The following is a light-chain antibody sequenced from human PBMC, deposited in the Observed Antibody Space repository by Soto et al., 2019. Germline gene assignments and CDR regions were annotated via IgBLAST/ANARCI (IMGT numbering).Light chain of an antibody. V-gene: IGKV1-5*01. CDR1: QNIDTS. J-gene: IGKJ1*01. CDR2: DAS. CDR3: QPYKAFSPWT. Sequence: DIQMTQSPSALSASIGARVTITCRASQNIDTSLAWYQQKPVKAPKTLIFDASTLEGGVSSRLRGSGSGTAFSLPIDSLLPDDSGSYYCQPYKAFSPWTFGQGTKVEIK.